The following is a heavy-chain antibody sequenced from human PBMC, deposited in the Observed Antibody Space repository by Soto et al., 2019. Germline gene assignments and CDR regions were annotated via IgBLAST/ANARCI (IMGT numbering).Heavy chain of an antibody. J-gene: IGHJ4*02. V-gene: IGHV3-74*01. CDR3: DTGFEH. CDR2: VDSAGSGT. Sequence: VPLVESGGGSVQPGGSLRLSCAASGFPFTGYWMHWVRQVPGKGPVWVARVDSAGSGTSYADSVKGRFTISRDNAKNTVSLQMDRRRVEDTAVYYCDTGFEHWGQGNPVTVSS. CDR1: GFPFTGYW.